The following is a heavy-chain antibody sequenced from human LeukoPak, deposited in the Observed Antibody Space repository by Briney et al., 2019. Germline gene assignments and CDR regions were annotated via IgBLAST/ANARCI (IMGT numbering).Heavy chain of an antibody. J-gene: IGHJ4*02. CDR3: ARDRVTTGDDY. Sequence: PGGSLRLSCAASGFTLSSYWMSWVRQAPGKGLEWVSVIYGGGSTYYADSVKGRFTISRDNSKNTLYLQMNSLRAEDTAVYYCARDRVTTGDDYWGQGTLVTVSS. CDR1: GFTLSSYW. V-gene: IGHV3-66*01. D-gene: IGHD4-17*01. CDR2: IYGGGST.